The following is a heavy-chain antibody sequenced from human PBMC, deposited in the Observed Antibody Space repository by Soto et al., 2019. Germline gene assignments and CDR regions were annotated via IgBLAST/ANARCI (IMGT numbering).Heavy chain of an antibody. V-gene: IGHV4-39*02. Sequence: PSETLSLTCAVSGGSINTNTYYWCWIRQPPGKGLEWIGSMPRSGTTHYNPSLKSRLTISLDMSKNHFSLDLRSVTAADTAVYYCVCHFNARGGCHLPLWGKGTSVTLSS. CDR2: MPRSGTT. D-gene: IGHD3-3*02. J-gene: IGHJ6*04. CDR1: GGSINTNTYY. CDR3: VCHFNARGGCHLPL.